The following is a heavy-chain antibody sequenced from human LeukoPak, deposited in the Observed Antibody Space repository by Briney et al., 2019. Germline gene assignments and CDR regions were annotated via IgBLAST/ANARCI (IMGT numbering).Heavy chain of an antibody. CDR2: MNPNSGST. CDR1: GYTFTGYY. V-gene: IGHV1-8*02. D-gene: IGHD3-10*01. J-gene: IGHJ5*02. CDR3: ARTKNYYASNGP. Sequence: GASVKVSCKASGYTFTGYYMHWVRQAPGQGLEWMGWMNPNSGSTGYAQKFQGRVTMTSITSISTAYMELSGLTYEDTAVYYCARTKNYYASNGPWGQGTLVTVSS.